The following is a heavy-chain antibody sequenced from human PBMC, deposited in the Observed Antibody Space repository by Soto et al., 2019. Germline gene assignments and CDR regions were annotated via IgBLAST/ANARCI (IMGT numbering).Heavy chain of an antibody. Sequence: GGSLRLSCAASGFTFNIYGMHWVRQAPDKGLEWVALISYDGSNQYYADSVKGRFTISRDNSKNTLFLQMNSLRADDTAVYYCAKDQASGQGSFDSWGQGXLVTV. V-gene: IGHV3-30*18. CDR3: AKDQASGQGSFDS. J-gene: IGHJ4*02. CDR1: GFTFNIYG. CDR2: ISYDGSNQ.